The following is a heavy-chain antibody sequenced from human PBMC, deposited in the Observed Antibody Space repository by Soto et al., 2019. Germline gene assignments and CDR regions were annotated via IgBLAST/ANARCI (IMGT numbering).Heavy chain of an antibody. CDR1: GFTFSSYW. CDR3: ARDSEYYDFWSGYLGKGYYYGMGV. J-gene: IGHJ6*02. D-gene: IGHD3-3*01. V-gene: IGHV3-74*01. Sequence: LRLSCAASGFTFSSYWMHWVRQAPGKGLVWVSRINSDGSSTSYADSVKGRFTISRDNAKNTLYLQMNSLRAEDTAVYYCARDSEYYDFWSGYLGKGYYYGMGVWGQGTTVTVSS. CDR2: INSDGSST.